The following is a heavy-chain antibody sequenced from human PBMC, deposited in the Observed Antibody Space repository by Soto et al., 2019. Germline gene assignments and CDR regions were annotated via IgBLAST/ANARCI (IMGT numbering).Heavy chain of an antibody. V-gene: IGHV3-23*01. CDR1: GFTFKNYA. CDR3: GKDWFCAGTCSGGVQD. D-gene: IGHD3-10*01. J-gene: IGHJ1*01. CDR2: ISGRSDSP. Sequence: GGSLRLSCAASGFTFKNYAMSWVRQAPGKGLEWVSTISGRSDSPYYADSVKGRFTISRDNSKDTLYLQMNSLRGEDTAVYYCGKDWFCAGTCSGGVQDWGQGTLVTVSS.